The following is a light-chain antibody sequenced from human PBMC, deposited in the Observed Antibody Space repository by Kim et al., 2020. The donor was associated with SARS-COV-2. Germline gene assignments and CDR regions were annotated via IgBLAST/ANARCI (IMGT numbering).Light chain of an antibody. CDR1: SLRSYY. CDR2: GKN. Sequence: SSELTQDPAVSVALGQTVRITCQGDSLRSYYASWYQQKPGPAPVLVLYGKNKRPSGIPDRFSCSSSGNTASLTLTGAQAEAEADFYCNSRDSSGNPRWVF. J-gene: IGLJ3*02. CDR3: NSRDSSGNPRWV. V-gene: IGLV3-19*01.